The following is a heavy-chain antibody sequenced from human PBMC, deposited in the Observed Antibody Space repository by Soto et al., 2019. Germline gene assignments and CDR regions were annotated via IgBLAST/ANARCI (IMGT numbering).Heavy chain of an antibody. D-gene: IGHD5-12*01. V-gene: IGHV1-8*01. CDR2: MNPNSGNT. CDR3: ARGGSIVATDLFDY. Sequence: GASVKVSCKASGYTFTSYDINWVRQATGQGLEWMGWMNPNSGNTGYAQKFQGRVTMTRNASISTAYMELSSLRSEDTAVYYCARGGSIVATDLFDYWAQGTLVTVSS. J-gene: IGHJ4*02. CDR1: GYTFTSYD.